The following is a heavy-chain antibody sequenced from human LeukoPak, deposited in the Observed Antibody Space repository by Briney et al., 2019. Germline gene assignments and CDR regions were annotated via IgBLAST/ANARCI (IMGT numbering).Heavy chain of an antibody. CDR3: ATGERMVRGDGVDY. Sequence: PGGSLRLSCAASGVTISNNYMSWGRQAPGEGLEGGSVIYSGGSTYYADSVKGRFTISRDNSKNTLYLKMNSLSAEGTAVYFCATGERMVRGDGVDYWGQGTLVTVSS. CDR1: GVTISNNY. D-gene: IGHD3-10*01. V-gene: IGHV3-66*01. J-gene: IGHJ4*02. CDR2: IYSGGST.